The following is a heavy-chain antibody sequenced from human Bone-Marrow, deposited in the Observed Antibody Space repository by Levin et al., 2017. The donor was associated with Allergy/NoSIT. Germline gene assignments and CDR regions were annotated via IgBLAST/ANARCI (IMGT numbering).Heavy chain of an antibody. CDR2: LTSGGDT. CDR1: GFSVSSTY. J-gene: IGHJ3*02. D-gene: IGHD3-10*01. CDR3: ARDYFGSGASWVAFDI. V-gene: IGHV3-53*01. Sequence: GESLKISCAASGFSVSSTYINWVRLSPGKGPEWVSLLTSGGDTYYADSVKGRFSISRDTFKNTVHLQMNSLRVEDTAVYFCARDYFGSGASWVAFDIWGQGTMVTVSS.